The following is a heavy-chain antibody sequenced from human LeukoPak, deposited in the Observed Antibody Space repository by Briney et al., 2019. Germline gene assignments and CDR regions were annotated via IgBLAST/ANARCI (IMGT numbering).Heavy chain of an antibody. CDR3: ARDRALGFGTYRWFDP. CDR2: MNPNSGNT. D-gene: IGHD3-10*01. J-gene: IGHJ5*02. V-gene: IGHV1-8*03. CDR1: GYTFTSYD. Sequence: DSVKVSCKASGYTFTSYDINWVRQATGQGLEWMGWMNPNSGNTGYAQKFQGRVTITRNTSISTAYMELSSLRSEDTAVYYCARDRALGFGTYRWFDPWGQGTLVTVSS.